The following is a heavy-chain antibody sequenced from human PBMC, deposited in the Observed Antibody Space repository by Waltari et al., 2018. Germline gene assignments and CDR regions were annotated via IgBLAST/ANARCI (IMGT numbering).Heavy chain of an antibody. CDR3: ARDRGSSNYYGMDV. J-gene: IGHJ6*02. V-gene: IGHV1-2*02. Sequence: QVQLVQSGAEVKKPGASVKVSCKASGYTFTGYYMHWVSKAPGQGLEWMGWINPNSGGTNYAQKFQGRVTMTRDTSISTAYMELSRLRSDDTAVYYCARDRGSSNYYGMDVWGQGTTVTVSS. CDR2: INPNSGGT. CDR1: GYTFTGYY. D-gene: IGHD6-13*01.